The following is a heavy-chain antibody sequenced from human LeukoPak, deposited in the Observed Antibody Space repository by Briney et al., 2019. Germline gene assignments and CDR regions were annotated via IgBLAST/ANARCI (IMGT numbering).Heavy chain of an antibody. V-gene: IGHV4-39*07. CDR2: VYYSGTT. Sequence: SETLSLTCSVSGDSISLSFYYWGWLRQPPGKALEWIGSVYYSGTTSYNPSLKSRVTISVDMSKNHLSLRLRSVTAADTAMYYCARGTLYRGWSYYLDFWGQGSQVTVSS. CDR3: ARGTLYRGWSYYLDF. J-gene: IGHJ4*02. D-gene: IGHD6-19*01. CDR1: GDSISLSFYY.